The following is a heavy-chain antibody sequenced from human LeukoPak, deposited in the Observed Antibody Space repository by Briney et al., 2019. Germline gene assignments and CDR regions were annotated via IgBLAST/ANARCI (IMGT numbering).Heavy chain of an antibody. CDR1: GFTFSSYA. CDR2: ISYDGSNK. Sequence: GGSLRLSCAASGFTFSSYAMHWVRQAPGKGLEWVAVISYDGSNKYYADSVKGRFTISRDDSKNTLYLQMNSLRAEDTAVYYCARGETAFDIWGQGTMVTVSS. J-gene: IGHJ3*02. V-gene: IGHV3-30-3*01. CDR3: ARGETAFDI.